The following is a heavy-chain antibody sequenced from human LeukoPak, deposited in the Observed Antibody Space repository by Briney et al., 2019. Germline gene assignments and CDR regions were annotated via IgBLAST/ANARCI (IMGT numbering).Heavy chain of an antibody. Sequence: SETLSLTCTVSGGSISSYYWSWIRQPPGKGLEWIGYIYYSGSTNYNPSLRSRVTISVDTSKNQSSLKLSSVTAADTAVYYCARDRGSSWSGWFDPWGQGTLVTVSS. J-gene: IGHJ5*02. V-gene: IGHV4-59*01. D-gene: IGHD6-13*01. CDR2: IYYSGST. CDR1: GGSISSYY. CDR3: ARDRGSSWSGWFDP.